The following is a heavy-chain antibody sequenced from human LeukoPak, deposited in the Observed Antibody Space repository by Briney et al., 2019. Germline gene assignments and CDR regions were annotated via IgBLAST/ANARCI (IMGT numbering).Heavy chain of an antibody. CDR1: GDSVSSNSAA. CDR2: TYYRSKWYN. CDR3: VRDYSDNMPFDY. Sequence: SQTLSLTCAISGDSVSSNSAAWNWIRQSPSGGLEWLGRTYYRSKWYNDYAVSVKGRITINPDTSKNQFSLQLSSVTPEDTAVYYCVRDYSDNMPFDYWGQGTLVTVSS. D-gene: IGHD1-14*01. J-gene: IGHJ4*02. V-gene: IGHV6-1*01.